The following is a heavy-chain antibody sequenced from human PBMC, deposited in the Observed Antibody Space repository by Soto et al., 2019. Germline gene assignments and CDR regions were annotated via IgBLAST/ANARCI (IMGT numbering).Heavy chain of an antibody. V-gene: IGHV1-69*12. CDR1: GGTFSSDA. Sequence: QVQLVQSGAEVKKPGSSVKVSCEASGGTFSSDALNWVRQAPGQGLEWMGGIIPMFGTATYAQKFQVKITIIADEATKAGYMELRSLRSEDTAVYYFAGRRFPSGGCFGLRDHWGQGTLVTVSS. CDR3: AGRRFPSGGCFGLRDH. D-gene: IGHD2-15*01. J-gene: IGHJ4*02. CDR2: IIPMFGTA.